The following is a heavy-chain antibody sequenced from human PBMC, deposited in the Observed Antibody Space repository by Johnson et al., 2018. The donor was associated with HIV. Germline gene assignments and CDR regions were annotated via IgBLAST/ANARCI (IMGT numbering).Heavy chain of an antibody. CDR1: GFTFSSYA. CDR2: ISYDGNNK. J-gene: IGHJ3*02. CDR3: AKDEEGELELPDAFGI. V-gene: IGHV3-30*04. D-gene: IGHD1-7*01. Sequence: QVQLVESGGGVVQPGRSLRLSCAASGFTFSSYAMHWVRQAPGKGLEWVAIISYDGNNKYYTDSVKGRFTISRDNSKNTLYLQMNSLRAEDTAIYYCAKDEEGELELPDAFGIWGQGTMVTVSS.